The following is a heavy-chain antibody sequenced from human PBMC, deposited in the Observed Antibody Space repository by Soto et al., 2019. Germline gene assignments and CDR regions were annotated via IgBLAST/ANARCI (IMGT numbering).Heavy chain of an antibody. J-gene: IGHJ3*02. CDR1: SGSISSSNW. V-gene: IGHV4-4*02. D-gene: IGHD6-19*01. Sequence: PSETLSLTCAVSSGSISSSNWWSWVRQPPGKGLEWIGEIYYSGSTNYNPSLKSRVTISVDTSKNQFSLKLSSVTAADTAVYYCATITGYSSGWYGREAFDIWGQGTMVTVSS. CDR2: IYYSGST. CDR3: ATITGYSSGWYGREAFDI.